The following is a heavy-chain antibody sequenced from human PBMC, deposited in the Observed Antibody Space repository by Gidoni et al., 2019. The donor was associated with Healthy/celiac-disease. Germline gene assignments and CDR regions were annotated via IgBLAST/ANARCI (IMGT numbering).Heavy chain of an antibody. D-gene: IGHD6-19*01. CDR3: ASQTVAVNNWFDP. CDR1: GSYISSSSYY. Sequence: QLQLQKSGPGRVKPAATHTLTCTVSGSYISSSSYYLGWIRQPPGKGLEWIVRIYYIGSPDYNPSLKSRVTISVETSKNQFSLKLSSVTAAYTAVYYCASQTVAVNNWFDPWGQGTLVTVSS. V-gene: IGHV4-39*01. J-gene: IGHJ5*02. CDR2: IYYIGSP.